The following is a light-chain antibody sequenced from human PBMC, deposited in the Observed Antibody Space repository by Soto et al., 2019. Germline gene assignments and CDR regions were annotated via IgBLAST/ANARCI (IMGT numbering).Light chain of an antibody. V-gene: IGKV2D-29*01. J-gene: IGKJ4*01. CDR1: QRLLHSDGKTY. CDR3: MQSIQLPLT. CDR2: EVS. Sequence: IVMTQTLLSLSFTCGQPPSISCTSTQRLLHSDGKTYLYWYLQKPGQHTQLLIYEVSNRFSGVPDRVSGSGSGTDVTLKISRVEAEEVGVYYGMQSIQLPLTFGGGTKVDIK.